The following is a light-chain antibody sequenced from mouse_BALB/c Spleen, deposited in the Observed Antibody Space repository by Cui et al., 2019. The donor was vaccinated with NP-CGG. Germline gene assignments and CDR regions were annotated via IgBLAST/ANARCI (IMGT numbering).Light chain of an antibody. J-gene: IGLJ1*01. CDR2: GTN. Sequence: HAVVTQESALTTSPGETVTLTCRSSTGAVTTSNYANWVQEKPDHLFTGLIGGTNNRAPGVPARFSGSLIGDKAALTSTGAQTEDEAIYFCALWYSNHWVFGGGTKLTVL. CDR1: TGAVTTSNY. V-gene: IGLV1*01. CDR3: ALWYSNHWV.